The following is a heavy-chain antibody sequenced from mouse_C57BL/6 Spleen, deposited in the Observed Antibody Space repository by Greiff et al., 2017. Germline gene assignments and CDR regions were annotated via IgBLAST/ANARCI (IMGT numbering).Heavy chain of an antibody. Sequence: EVQLQQSGPELVKPGASVKISCKASGYTFTDYYMNWVKQSHGKSLEWIGDINPNNGGTSYNQKFKGKATLTVDKSSSTAYMELRSLTSEDSAVYYCARVDWVYAMDYWGQGTSVTVSS. V-gene: IGHV1-26*01. J-gene: IGHJ4*01. CDR3: ARVDWVYAMDY. CDR1: GYTFTDYY. CDR2: INPNNGGT. D-gene: IGHD4-1*01.